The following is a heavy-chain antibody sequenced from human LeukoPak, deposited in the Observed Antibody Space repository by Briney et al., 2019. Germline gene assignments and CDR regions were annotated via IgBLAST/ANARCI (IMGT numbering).Heavy chain of an antibody. CDR2: INPNGGGT. D-gene: IGHD2-2*01. V-gene: IGHV1-2*02. Sequence: ASAKVSCKASGYTFSGYYMHWVRQAPGQGLEWMGWINPNGGGTNYAQNFQGRVTMTRDTSISTAYMELNRLTSDDTAVYYCARDISPRVGGAPDYWGQGTLVTVSS. CDR1: GYTFSGYY. J-gene: IGHJ4*02. CDR3: ARDISPRVGGAPDY.